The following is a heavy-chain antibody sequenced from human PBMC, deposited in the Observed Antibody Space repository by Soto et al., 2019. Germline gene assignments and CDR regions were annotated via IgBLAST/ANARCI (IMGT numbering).Heavy chain of an antibody. J-gene: IGHJ4*02. CDR1: GFTFTIFA. Sequence: QVELVQSGAEVKKPGASVKLSCQASGFTFTIFAIHWVRQAPGQRPEWMGWINAGNGNTEYSQNFQGRVTINGDTSASTVYMELSGLGFDDTALYYCARGSELAYSVWYVNADYWGKGNLVTVAS. CDR2: INAGNGNT. V-gene: IGHV1-3*01. D-gene: IGHD6-19*01. CDR3: ARGSELAYSVWYVNADY.